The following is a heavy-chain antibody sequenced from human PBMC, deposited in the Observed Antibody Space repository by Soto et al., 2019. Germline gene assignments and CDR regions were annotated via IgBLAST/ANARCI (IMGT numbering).Heavy chain of an antibody. D-gene: IGHD4-17*01. CDR2: ISGSGGST. J-gene: IGHJ6*02. CDR1: GFTFSSYA. Sequence: GVSLRLSCAASGFTFSSYAMSWVRQAPGKGLEWVSAISGSGGSTYYADSVKGRFTISRDNSKNTLYLQMNSLRAEDTAVYYCAKEDDYGASRHYYGMDVWGQGTAVTVSS. CDR3: AKEDDYGASRHYYGMDV. V-gene: IGHV3-23*01.